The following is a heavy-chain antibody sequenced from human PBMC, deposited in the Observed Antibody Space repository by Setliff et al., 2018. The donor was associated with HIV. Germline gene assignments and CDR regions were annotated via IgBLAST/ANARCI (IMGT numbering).Heavy chain of an antibody. CDR2: INVNSGGT. Sequence: EASVKVSCKASGYLFTGYYMHWVRQAPGQGLEWMGWINVNSGGTKYAQKFQGRVTMTRDTSISTAYMEVSSLRSDDTAVYYCARAAVAGTSWVWFNPWGQGTLVTVSS. CDR3: ARAAVAGTSWVWFNP. J-gene: IGHJ5*02. CDR1: GYLFTGYY. V-gene: IGHV1-2*02. D-gene: IGHD6-19*01.